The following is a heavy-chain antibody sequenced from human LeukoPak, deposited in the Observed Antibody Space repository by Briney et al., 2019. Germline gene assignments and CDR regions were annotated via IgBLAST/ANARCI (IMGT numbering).Heavy chain of an antibody. CDR2: IGNSGTST. V-gene: IGHV3-23*05. Sequence: GGSLRLSRAASGFTFSSYGMAWVRQAPGKGLEWVSGIGNSGTSTYYIDSVKDRFTVSRDNSRNTLYLQLNSLRAEDTALYFCAKRLVASSGGFDYWGQGTLVTVSS. CDR3: AKRLVASSGGFDY. D-gene: IGHD2-21*01. CDR1: GFTFSSYG. J-gene: IGHJ4*02.